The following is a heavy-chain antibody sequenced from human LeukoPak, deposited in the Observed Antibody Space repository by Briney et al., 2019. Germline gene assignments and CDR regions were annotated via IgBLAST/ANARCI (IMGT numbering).Heavy chain of an antibody. CDR3: ATYYYIRTGSDAFDI. Sequence: GGSLRLSCAASGFTVSSNYMSWVRQAPGKGLEWVSVIYSGGSTYYADSVKGRFTISRDNSKNTLYLQMNSLRAEDTAVYYCATYYYIRTGSDAFDIWGQGTMVTVSS. CDR2: IYSGGST. V-gene: IGHV3-53*01. CDR1: GFTVSSNY. J-gene: IGHJ3*02. D-gene: IGHD5-12*01.